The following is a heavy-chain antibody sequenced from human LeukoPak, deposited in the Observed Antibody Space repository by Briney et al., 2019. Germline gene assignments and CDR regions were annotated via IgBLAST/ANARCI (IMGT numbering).Heavy chain of an antibody. D-gene: IGHD1-7*01. Sequence: ASVKVSCKVSGYTLTELSMHWVRQAPGKGLEWMGGFDPEDGETIYAQKFQGRVTMTEDTSTDTAYMELSSLRSEDTAVYYCATDPGTTGTQYFQHWGQGTLVTVSS. V-gene: IGHV1-24*01. J-gene: IGHJ1*01. CDR1: GYTLTELS. CDR3: ATDPGTTGTQYFQH. CDR2: FDPEDGET.